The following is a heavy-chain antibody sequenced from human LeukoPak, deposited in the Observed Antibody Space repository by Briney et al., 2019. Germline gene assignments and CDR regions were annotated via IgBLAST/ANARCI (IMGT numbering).Heavy chain of an antibody. J-gene: IGHJ4*02. Sequence: GRSLRPSSAPSGFTLSSYAMSWVRQAPGKGLEWVSAISGSGGSTYYADSVKGRYTISRDNSNNTLYLQMNSLRAEDTAVYYCATRAGTAPNYWGQGTLVTVS. CDR1: GFTLSSYA. D-gene: IGHD1-1*01. CDR3: ATRAGTAPNY. V-gene: IGHV3-23*01. CDR2: ISGSGGST.